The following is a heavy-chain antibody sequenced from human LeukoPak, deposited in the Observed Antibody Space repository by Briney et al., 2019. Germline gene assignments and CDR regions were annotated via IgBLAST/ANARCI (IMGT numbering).Heavy chain of an antibody. CDR1: GGSISSGGYS. J-gene: IGHJ5*02. CDR3: AREDKFSDSSSWYGWFDP. Sequence: SETLSLTCAVSGGSISSGGYSWSWIRQPPGKGLEWIGYIYHSGSTYYNPSLKSRVTISVDTSKNQFSLKLSSVTAADTAVYYCAREDKFSDSSSWYGWFDPWGQGTLVTVSS. V-gene: IGHV4-30-2*01. CDR2: IYHSGST. D-gene: IGHD6-13*01.